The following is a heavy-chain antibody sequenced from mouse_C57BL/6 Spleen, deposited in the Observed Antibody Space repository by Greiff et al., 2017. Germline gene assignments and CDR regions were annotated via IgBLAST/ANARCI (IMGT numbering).Heavy chain of an antibody. V-gene: IGHV1-64*01. Sequence: QVQLQQPGAELVKPGASVKLSCKASGYTFTSYWMHWVKQRPGQGLEWIGMIHPNSGSTNYNENFKSKATLTVDKSSSTAYMQLSSLTSEDSAVYYCARWDYGSSPDYWGQGTTLTVSS. CDR3: ARWDYGSSPDY. J-gene: IGHJ2*01. D-gene: IGHD1-1*01. CDR2: IHPNSGST. CDR1: GYTFTSYW.